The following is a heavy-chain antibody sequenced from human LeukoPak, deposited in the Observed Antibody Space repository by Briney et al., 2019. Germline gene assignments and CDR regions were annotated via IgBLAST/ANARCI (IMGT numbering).Heavy chain of an antibody. CDR1: GFTVSSNY. D-gene: IGHD3-3*01. J-gene: IGHJ1*01. V-gene: IGHV3-53*01. CDR2: IYSGGST. CDR3: AKGGNNDFWGGYYGSDFQH. Sequence: GGSLRLSCAASGFTVSSNYMSWVRQAPGKGLEWVSVIYSGGSTYYADSVKGRFTISRDNPKNTLYLQMNSLRAEDTAVYYCAKGGNNDFWGGYYGSDFQHWGQGTLVTVSS.